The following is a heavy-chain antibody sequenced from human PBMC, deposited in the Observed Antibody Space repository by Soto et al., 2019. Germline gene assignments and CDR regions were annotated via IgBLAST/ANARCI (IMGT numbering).Heavy chain of an antibody. CDR1: GFTFKNFA. Sequence: EVQLLESGGGLVQPGGSLRLSYVASGFTFKNFAMTWVRQAPGKGMEWVSAIGGSGSSANYADSVKGRFTVSRDDSKSTLYLQMSGLRVDDTALYYCAKDAVAYNGEWDWFDLWGQGTLVTVSS. V-gene: IGHV3-23*01. CDR2: IGGSGSSA. CDR3: AKDAVAYNGEWDWFDL. J-gene: IGHJ5*02. D-gene: IGHD3-10*01.